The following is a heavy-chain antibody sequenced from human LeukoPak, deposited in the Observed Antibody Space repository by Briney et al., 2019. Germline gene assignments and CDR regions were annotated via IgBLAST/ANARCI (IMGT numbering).Heavy chain of an antibody. J-gene: IGHJ5*02. D-gene: IGHD3-10*01. Sequence: PGGSLRLSCAASGFRFNTYWMSWVRQAPGKGLEWVANIKQDGNEKYYADSVKGRFTISRDNAKSTLYLQMNSLRAEDTAVYYCARDPMALDWFDPWGQGTLVTVSS. CDR2: IKQDGNEK. CDR3: ARDPMALDWFDP. V-gene: IGHV3-7*01. CDR1: GFRFNTYW.